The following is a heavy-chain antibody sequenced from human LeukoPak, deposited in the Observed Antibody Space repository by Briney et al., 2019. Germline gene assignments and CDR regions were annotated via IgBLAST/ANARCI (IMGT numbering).Heavy chain of an antibody. Sequence: GGSLRLSCAASGFTFSDYYMSWIRQAPGKGLEWVSYISSSGSTIYYADSVKGRFTISRDNAKNSLYLHMNSLRAEDTAVYYCARAVAVNGYYFDYWGQGTLVTVSS. CDR3: ARAVAVNGYYFDY. V-gene: IGHV3-11*01. J-gene: IGHJ4*02. D-gene: IGHD6-19*01. CDR1: GFTFSDYY. CDR2: ISSSGSTI.